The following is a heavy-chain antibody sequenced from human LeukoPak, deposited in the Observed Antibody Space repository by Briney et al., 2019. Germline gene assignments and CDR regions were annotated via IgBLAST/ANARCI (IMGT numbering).Heavy chain of an antibody. CDR1: GYTFTGYY. D-gene: IGHD2-2*01. J-gene: IGHJ5*02. V-gene: IGHV1-2*02. CDR3: ARDRRVVVPAATNRYNWFDP. CDR2: INPNSGGT. Sequence: GASVKVCCKASGYTFTGYYMHWVRQAPGQGLEWMGWINPNSGGTNYAQKFQGRVTMTRDTSISTAYMELSRLRSDDTAVYYCARDRRVVVPAATNRYNWFDPWGQGTLVTVSS.